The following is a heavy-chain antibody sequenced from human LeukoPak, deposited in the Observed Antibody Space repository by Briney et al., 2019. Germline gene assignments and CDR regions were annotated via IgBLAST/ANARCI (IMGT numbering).Heavy chain of an antibody. D-gene: IGHD3-22*01. V-gene: IGHV3-21*01. Sequence: GGSLRLSCAASGFTFSSSSMNWVPQAPGKGVEWVSSISSSSSYIYYADSVKGRFTIPIDNAKNSLYMQMNSLRAEDTAVYYCASDYYDSSGYSPRGAFDIWGQGTMVTVSS. CDR3: ASDYYDSSGYSPRGAFDI. CDR2: ISSSSSYI. J-gene: IGHJ3*02. CDR1: GFTFSSSS.